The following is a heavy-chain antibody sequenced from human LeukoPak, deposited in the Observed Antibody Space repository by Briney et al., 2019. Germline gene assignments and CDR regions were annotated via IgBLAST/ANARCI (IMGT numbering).Heavy chain of an antibody. Sequence: GGSLTLPCAPSGLTLNTYGMQWVRPPPGKGREWVAVIWHDGRNKYRADSVKGRFTITRDNSKKTLYVQMTSLRAEDTAVYYCARDQCGSGWSGCLDSWGQGTLVTVSS. CDR1: GLTLNTYG. D-gene: IGHD6-19*01. CDR3: ARDQCGSGWSGCLDS. J-gene: IGHJ4*02. V-gene: IGHV3-33*08. CDR2: IWHDGRNK.